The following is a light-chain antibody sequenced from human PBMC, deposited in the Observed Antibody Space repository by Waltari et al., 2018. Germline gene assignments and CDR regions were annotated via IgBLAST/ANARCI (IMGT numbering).Light chain of an antibody. V-gene: IGKV3-11*01. CDR1: QSVSSY. J-gene: IGKJ1*01. CDR3: QQRSNWPPT. Sequence: EIVLTQSPATLSLSPGERATLSCRASQSVSSYLAWYQQKPGQAPRLLIYVASNRATGIPAMFSGSGSGTDVTLTISSLEPEDFAVYYCQQRSNWPPTFGQGTKVEIK. CDR2: VAS.